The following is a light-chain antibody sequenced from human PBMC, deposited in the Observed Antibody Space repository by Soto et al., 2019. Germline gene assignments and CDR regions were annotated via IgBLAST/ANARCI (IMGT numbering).Light chain of an antibody. CDR2: DTT. Sequence: QTVVTQEASLTVSPGGTVTLTCGSSTGDVTSDHYPYWIQQKPGQAPRTLIYDTTNKHSWTPGRFSGSLLGGKAVLILSGAQPEDEADYYCFLSYGGALTWLFGGGTKVTVL. CDR3: FLSYGGALTWL. V-gene: IGLV7-46*01. CDR1: TGDVTSDHY. J-gene: IGLJ3*02.